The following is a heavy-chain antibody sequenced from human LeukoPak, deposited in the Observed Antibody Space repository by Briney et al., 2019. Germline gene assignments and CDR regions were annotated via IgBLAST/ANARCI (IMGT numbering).Heavy chain of an antibody. CDR1: GFTFSSYW. J-gene: IGHJ4*02. CDR2: INQDGSEK. CDR3: ARDSYRALEY. Sequence: GSLRLSCAASGFTFSSYWMSWVRQAPGKGLEWVANINQDGSEKYYVDSVKGRFTISRDNAKNSLYLQMNGLRVDDTAVYYCARDSYRALEYWGQGTLVTVSS. V-gene: IGHV3-7*01. D-gene: IGHD1-14*01.